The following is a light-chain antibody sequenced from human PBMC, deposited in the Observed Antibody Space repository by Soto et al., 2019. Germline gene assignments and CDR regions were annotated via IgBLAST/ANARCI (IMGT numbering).Light chain of an antibody. CDR1: QAISSW. J-gene: IGKJ5*01. CDR3: QQANSFPIT. V-gene: IGKV1D-12*01. Sequence: DIQMTQSPSSVSASVGDRVTITCRACQAISSWLAWYQQKPGKAPKLLISSASSLQGGVPSRFSGSGSGTDFTLTISNLQPEDFATYYCQQANSFPITFGQGTRLEIK. CDR2: SAS.